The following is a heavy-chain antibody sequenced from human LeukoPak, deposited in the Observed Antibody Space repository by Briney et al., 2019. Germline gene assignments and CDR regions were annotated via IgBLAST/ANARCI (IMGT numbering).Heavy chain of an antibody. V-gene: IGHV3-23*01. CDR2: ISGSGGST. Sequence: GGSLRLSCAASGFTFSSYSMNWVRQAPGKGLEWVSAISGSGGSTYYADSVKGRFTISRDNSKNTLYLQMNSLRAEDTAVYYCAKGDTYYYDSSGYYYWGQGTLVTVSS. J-gene: IGHJ4*02. CDR1: GFTFSSYS. CDR3: AKGDTYYYDSSGYYY. D-gene: IGHD3-22*01.